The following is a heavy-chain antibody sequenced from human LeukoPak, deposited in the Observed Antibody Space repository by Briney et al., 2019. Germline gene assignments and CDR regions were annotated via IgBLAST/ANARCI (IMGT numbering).Heavy chain of an antibody. Sequence: VSVKVSCKASGHTFTSYGISWVRQAPGQGLEWMGWISAYNGNTNYAQKLQGRVTMTTDTSTSTAYMEPRSLRSDDTAVYYCARDQRGLTGYPDDYWGQGTLVTVSS. J-gene: IGHJ4*02. CDR2: ISAYNGNT. CDR1: GHTFTSYG. CDR3: ARDQRGLTGYPDDY. V-gene: IGHV1-18*01. D-gene: IGHD3-9*01.